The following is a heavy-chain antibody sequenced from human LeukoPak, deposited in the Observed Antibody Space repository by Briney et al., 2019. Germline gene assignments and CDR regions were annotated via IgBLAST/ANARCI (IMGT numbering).Heavy chain of an antibody. V-gene: IGHV3-9*01. CDR1: GFTFDDYA. CDR3: ARGEDLTGYYSY. CDR2: INWNSDSI. J-gene: IGHJ4*02. Sequence: SLRLSCAVSGFTFDDYAMHWVRQVPGKGLEWVSGINWNSDSIGYADSVKGRFTTSRDNAKNSLYLQMNSLRAEDTAVYYCARGEDLTGYYSYWGQGTLVTVSS. D-gene: IGHD3-9*01.